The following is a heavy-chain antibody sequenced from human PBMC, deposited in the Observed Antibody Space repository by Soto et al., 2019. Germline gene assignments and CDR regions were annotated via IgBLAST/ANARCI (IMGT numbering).Heavy chain of an antibody. J-gene: IGHJ4*02. D-gene: IGHD2-15*01. CDR1: GFTFDDYA. V-gene: IGHV3-23*01. CDR3: AKLPAGYCSGRSCYSSDY. CDR2: ISSSSYI. Sequence: GGSLRLSCAASGFTFDDYAMHWVRQAPGKDLEWVSGISSSSYICYADSVKGRFTISRDNSKNTLYLQMNSLRAEDTAVYYCAKLPAGYCSGRSCYSSDYWGQGTLVTFSS.